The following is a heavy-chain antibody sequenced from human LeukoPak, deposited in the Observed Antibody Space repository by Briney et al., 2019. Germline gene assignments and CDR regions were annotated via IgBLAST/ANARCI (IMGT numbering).Heavy chain of an antibody. CDR3: ARDSTYTAHDYGGENAFDI. Sequence: GGSLRLSCAASGFTFSSYEMNWVRQAPGKGLEWVSYISSSGSTIYNADSVKGRFTISRDNAKNSLYLQMNSLRAQDTAVYYCARDSTYTAHDYGGENAFDIWGQGTMVTVSS. J-gene: IGHJ3*02. D-gene: IGHD4/OR15-4a*01. V-gene: IGHV3-48*03. CDR1: GFTFSSYE. CDR2: ISSSGSTI.